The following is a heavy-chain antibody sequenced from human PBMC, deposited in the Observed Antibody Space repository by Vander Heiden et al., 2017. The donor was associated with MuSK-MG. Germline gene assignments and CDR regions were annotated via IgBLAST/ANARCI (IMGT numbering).Heavy chain of an antibody. J-gene: IGHJ4*02. D-gene: IGHD3-22*01. V-gene: IGHV3-23*01. Sequence: EVQLLESGGGLVQPGGSLRLSCAASGFSFSSCAMSWVRQAPGKGLEWVSAISGRGGSTYYADSVKGRFTISRDNSKNTLYLQMNSLRAEDTAVYYCAKDGIRKRITMIVVVPNSAFDYWGQGTLVTVSS. CDR2: ISGRGGST. CDR1: GFSFSSCA. CDR3: AKDGIRKRITMIVVVPNSAFDY.